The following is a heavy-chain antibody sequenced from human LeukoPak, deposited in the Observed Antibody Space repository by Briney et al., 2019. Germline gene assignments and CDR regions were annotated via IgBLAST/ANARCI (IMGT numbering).Heavy chain of an antibody. CDR1: GGSISSYY. J-gene: IGHJ3*02. D-gene: IGHD6-19*01. V-gene: IGHV4-59*08. Sequence: SETLSLTCTVSGGSISSYYWSWIRQPPGKGLEWIGYIYYSGSTNYNPSLKSRVTISVDTSKNQFPLKLSSVTAADTAVYYCARHMSVAYSSGWYELDAFDIWGQGTMVTVSS. CDR3: ARHMSVAYSSGWYELDAFDI. CDR2: IYYSGST.